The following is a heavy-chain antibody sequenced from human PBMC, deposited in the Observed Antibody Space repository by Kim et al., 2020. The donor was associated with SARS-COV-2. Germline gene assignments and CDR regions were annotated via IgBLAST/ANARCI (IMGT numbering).Heavy chain of an antibody. V-gene: IGHV3-48*03. CDR2: IGGGGSPI. CDR3: SRGKTGAY. D-gene: IGHD3-10*01. Sequence: GGSLRLSCAASGFSFSSYEMNWVRQTPGKGLEWVSYIGGGGSPIYYADSVKGRLTISRDNSKNSLYLQMNSLRAEDTAIYYCSRGKTGAYWGQGILVNVSS. J-gene: IGHJ4*02. CDR1: GFSFSSYE.